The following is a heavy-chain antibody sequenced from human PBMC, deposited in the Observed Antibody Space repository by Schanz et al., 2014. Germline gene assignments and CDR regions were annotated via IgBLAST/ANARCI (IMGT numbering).Heavy chain of an antibody. J-gene: IGHJ6*02. V-gene: IGHV3-21*02. CDR3: ARNYYDSSGYYHGMDV. CDR2: VTSRNYM. CDR1: GFTFTTYR. Sequence: EVQLVESGGGLVKPGGSLRLSCEASGFTFTTYRMDWVRQAPGKGLEWVSSVTSRNYMYYADSVTGRFTLFRDSAKNLVFLQMNSLRVEDTAVYYCARNYYDSSGYYHGMDVWGQGTTVTVSS. D-gene: IGHD3-22*01.